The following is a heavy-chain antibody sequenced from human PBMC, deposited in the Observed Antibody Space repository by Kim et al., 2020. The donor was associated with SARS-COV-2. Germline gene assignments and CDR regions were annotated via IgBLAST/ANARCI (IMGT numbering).Heavy chain of an antibody. Sequence: SETLSLTCAVYGGSFSGYYWSWIRQPPGKGLEWIGEINHSGSTNYNPSLKSRVTISVDTSKNQFSLKLSSVTAADTAVYYCARSSDFWSGPFDYWGQGTLVTVSS. D-gene: IGHD3-3*01. CDR3: ARSSDFWSGPFDY. CDR1: GGSFSGYY. CDR2: INHSGST. V-gene: IGHV4-34*01. J-gene: IGHJ4*02.